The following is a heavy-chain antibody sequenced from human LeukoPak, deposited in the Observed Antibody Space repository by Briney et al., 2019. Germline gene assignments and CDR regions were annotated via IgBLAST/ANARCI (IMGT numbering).Heavy chain of an antibody. CDR1: GGSISSYY. Sequence: SETLSLTCTVSGGSISSYYWGWIRQPAGKGLEWIGRIYTSGSTNYNPSLKSRVTMSVDTSKNQFSLKLSSVTAADTAVYYCARDADPHLPLDYWGQGTLVTVSS. J-gene: IGHJ4*02. V-gene: IGHV4-4*07. CDR3: ARDADPHLPLDY. CDR2: IYTSGST.